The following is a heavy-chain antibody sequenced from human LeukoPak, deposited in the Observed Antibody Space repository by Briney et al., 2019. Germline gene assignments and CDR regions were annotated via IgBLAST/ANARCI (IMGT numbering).Heavy chain of an antibody. V-gene: IGHV3-21*01. CDR3: ARAGDTAMVTPHHIYYYYYYGMDV. J-gene: IGHJ6*02. D-gene: IGHD5-18*01. CDR1: GFTFSSYS. CDR2: ISSSSSYI. Sequence: GGSLRLSRAASGFTFSSYSMNWVRQAPGKGLEWVSSISSSSSYIYYADSVKGRFTISRDDAKNSLYLQMNSLRAEDTAVYYCARAGDTAMVTPHHIYYYYYYGMDVWGQGTTVTVSS.